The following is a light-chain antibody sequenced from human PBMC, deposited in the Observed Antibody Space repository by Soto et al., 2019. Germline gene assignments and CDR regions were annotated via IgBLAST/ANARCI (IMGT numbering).Light chain of an antibody. V-gene: IGKV3-11*01. CDR3: QQRSNWPPIT. CDR2: DAS. J-gene: IGKJ5*01. Sequence: ETVVTQSAATLSLSPWERATLSCRASQSISSYLAWYQQKPGQAPRLLIYDASNRATGIPARFSGSGSGTDFTLTISSLEPEDFAVYYCQQRSNWPPITFGQGTRLEIK. CDR1: QSISSY.